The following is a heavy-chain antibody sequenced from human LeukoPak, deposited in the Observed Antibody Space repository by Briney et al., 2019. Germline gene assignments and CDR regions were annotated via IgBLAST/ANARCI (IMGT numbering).Heavy chain of an antibody. CDR1: GGSISSYY. V-gene: IGHV4-34*01. Sequence: SETLFLTCTVSGGSISSYYWSWIRQPPGKGLEWIGEINHSGSTNYNPSLKSRVTISVDTSKNQFSLKLSSVTAADTAVYYCARKAWRGFGVVIIGNWFDPWGQGTLVTVSS. CDR2: INHSGST. CDR3: ARKAWRGFGVVIIGNWFDP. D-gene: IGHD3-3*01. J-gene: IGHJ5*02.